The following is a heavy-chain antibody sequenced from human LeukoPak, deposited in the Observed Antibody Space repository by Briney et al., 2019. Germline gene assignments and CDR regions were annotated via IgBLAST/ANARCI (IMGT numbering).Heavy chain of an antibody. D-gene: IGHD1-1*01. CDR3: VRDGDDWNDFDH. CDR1: GFSFSTAW. Sequence: PGGSLRLSCAASGFSFSTAWMTWVRQAPGKGLEWVANIRRDGGEIYYMDSVKGRFAISRDNAKHSLYLQMNSLRVEDTAVYYCVRDGDDWNDFDHWGQGTLVTVSS. CDR2: IRRDGGEI. V-gene: IGHV3-7*01. J-gene: IGHJ4*02.